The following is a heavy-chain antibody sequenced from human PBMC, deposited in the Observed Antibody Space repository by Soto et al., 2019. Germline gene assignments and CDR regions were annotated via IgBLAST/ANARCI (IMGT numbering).Heavy chain of an antibody. CDR2: MSWNRGSI. Sequence: HPWWSMRLASVASGVTFEDFAMHGVRQATGKGLEWVSGMSWNRGSIVYADSVKGRFTISRDNAKNSLYLQMNSLRPEDTALYYCAKDISLGELSAPDHWGQGTLVPGFS. V-gene: IGHV3-9*01. CDR3: AKDISLGELSAPDH. J-gene: IGHJ4*02. CDR1: GVTFEDFA. D-gene: IGHD3-16*02.